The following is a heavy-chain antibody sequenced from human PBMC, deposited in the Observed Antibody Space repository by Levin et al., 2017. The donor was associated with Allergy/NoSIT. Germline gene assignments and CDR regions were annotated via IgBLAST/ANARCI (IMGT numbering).Heavy chain of an antibody. CDR1: GFTFSSYP. CDR3: ARSGYIYGYDTTGILDY. V-gene: IGHV3-23*01. Sequence: HGESLKISCTASGFTFSSYPMTWVRQAPGKGLEWVSGITDSGGSTYYADSVKGRFTISRDNAKNSLYLQMNSLRAEDTAVYYCARSGYIYGYDTTGILDYWGQGTLVTVSS. CDR2: ITDSGGST. D-gene: IGHD5-18*01. J-gene: IGHJ4*02.